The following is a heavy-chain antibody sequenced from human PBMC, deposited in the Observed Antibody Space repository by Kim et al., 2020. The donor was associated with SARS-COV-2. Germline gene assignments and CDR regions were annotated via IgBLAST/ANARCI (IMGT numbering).Heavy chain of an antibody. D-gene: IGHD3-10*01. J-gene: IGHJ4*02. Sequence: TYYADAVQGRFTIARDNPKNTLYLQLSSLRAEDTAVYYCARSPKGSFYYDCWGQGTLVTVSS. V-gene: IGHV3-23*01. CDR3: ARSPKGSFYYDC. CDR2: T.